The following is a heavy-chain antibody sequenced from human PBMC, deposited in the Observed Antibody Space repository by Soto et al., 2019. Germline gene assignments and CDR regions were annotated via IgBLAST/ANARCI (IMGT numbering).Heavy chain of an antibody. CDR1: GFTFSNYW. D-gene: IGHD3-10*01. CDR2: INGDGSFT. CDR3: VRVGGGLGKFDY. Sequence: PGGSLRLSCGASGFTFSNYWMHWVRQAPGEGLVWVSRINGDGSFTRFADSVKGRFTISRDNAKNTLYLQMNSLRADDTAVYYFVRVGGGLGKFDYWGQGTLVTV. V-gene: IGHV3-74*01. J-gene: IGHJ4*02.